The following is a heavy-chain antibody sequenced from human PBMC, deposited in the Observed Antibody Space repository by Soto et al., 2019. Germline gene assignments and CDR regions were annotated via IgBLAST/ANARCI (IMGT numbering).Heavy chain of an antibody. D-gene: IGHD2-15*01. CDR3: ARQGYXSGGSCYRRYYYYGMDV. CDR1: GYSFTSYW. V-gene: IGHV5-51*01. J-gene: IGHJ6*02. CDR2: IYPGDSDT. Sequence: GESLKISCKGSGYSFTSYWIGWVRQMPGKGLEWMGIIYPGDSDTRYSPSFQGQVTISADKSISTAYLQWSSLKASDTAMYYCARQGYXSGGSCYRRYYYYGMDVWGQGTTVTVSS.